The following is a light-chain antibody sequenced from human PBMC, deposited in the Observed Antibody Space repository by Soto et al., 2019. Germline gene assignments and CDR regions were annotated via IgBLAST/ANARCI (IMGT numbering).Light chain of an antibody. CDR1: QSISIN. V-gene: IGKV1-39*01. CDR2: AAS. CDR3: QQTYTTRVYT. Sequence: DILLTQSPTSLSASVGDTVTITCRASQSISINLNWYQHRPGEAPKVLIYAASTLATGAPSRFSGTGVGTAFTLTISSLQLEDFATYYCQQTYTTRVYTFGQGTKLEFK. J-gene: IGKJ2*01.